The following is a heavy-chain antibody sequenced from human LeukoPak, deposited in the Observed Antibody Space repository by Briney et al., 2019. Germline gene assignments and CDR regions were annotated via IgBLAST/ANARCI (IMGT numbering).Heavy chain of an antibody. CDR1: GGSINSYY. V-gene: IGHV4-4*07. CDR3: ARGGKATVVKM. J-gene: IGHJ4*02. CDR2: IYSSGST. Sequence: SETLSLTCTVSGGSINSYYWSWIRQPAGKGLEWIGRIYSSGSTNYNPSLKSRVSMSVDTSKNQFSLKLTSVTAADTAVYYCARGGKATVVKMWGQGNLVTGSS. D-gene: IGHD4-23*01.